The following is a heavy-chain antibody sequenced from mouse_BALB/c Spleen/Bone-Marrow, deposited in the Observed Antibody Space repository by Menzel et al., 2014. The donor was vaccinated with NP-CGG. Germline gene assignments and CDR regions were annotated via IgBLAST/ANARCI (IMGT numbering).Heavy chain of an antibody. Sequence: EVKLMESGPGLVKPSQSLSLTCSVTGYSITSGYYWNWIRQFPGNKLEWMGYISYDGNNNYNPSLKNRISITRDTSKNQFFLKLNSVTTEDTATYYCVRRGYGNLDYWGQGTTLTVSS. CDR3: VRRGYGNLDY. J-gene: IGHJ2*01. D-gene: IGHD2-10*02. V-gene: IGHV3-6*02. CDR1: GYSITSGYY. CDR2: ISYDGNN.